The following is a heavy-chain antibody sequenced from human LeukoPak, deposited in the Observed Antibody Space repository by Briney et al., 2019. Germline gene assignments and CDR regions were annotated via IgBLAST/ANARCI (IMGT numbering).Heavy chain of an antibody. CDR2: IIPIFGTA. Sequence: ASVKVSCKAPGGTFSSYAISWVRQAPGQGLEWMGGIIPIFGTANYAQKFQGRVTITADESTSTAYMELSSLRSEDTAVYYCASCGSYPPCYFDYWGQGTLVTVSS. CDR3: ASCGSYPPCYFDY. J-gene: IGHJ4*02. V-gene: IGHV1-69*13. CDR1: GGTFSSYA. D-gene: IGHD1-26*01.